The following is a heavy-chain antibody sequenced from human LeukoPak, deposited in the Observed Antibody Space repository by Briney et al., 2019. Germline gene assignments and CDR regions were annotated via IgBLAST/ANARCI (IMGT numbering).Heavy chain of an antibody. V-gene: IGHV3-30*04. CDR3: ARGPWMQLWGTSDY. J-gene: IGHJ4*02. CDR2: ISYDGSNK. D-gene: IGHD5-18*01. Sequence: ETGGSLRLSCAASGFTFDDYAMHWVRQAPGKGLEWVAVISYDGSNKYYADSVKGRFTISRDNSKNTLYLQMNSLRAEDTAVYYCARGPWMQLWGTSDYWGQGTLVTVSS. CDR1: GFTFDDYA.